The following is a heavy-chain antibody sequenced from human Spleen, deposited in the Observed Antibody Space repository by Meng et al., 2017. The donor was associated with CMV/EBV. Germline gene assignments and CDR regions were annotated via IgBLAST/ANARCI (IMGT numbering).Heavy chain of an antibody. CDR1: GFTFGDYG. CDR2: IRTKLYGETT. D-gene: IGHD2-8*01. J-gene: IGHJ3*02. V-gene: IGHV3-49*04. CDR3: TTEWGDCTNGVCYIRAFDI. Sequence: GGSLRLSCTGSGFTFGDYGMSWVRQAPGKGLEWVGLIRTKLYGETTEYAASVKGRFTISRDDSKNIAYLQMNSLKTEDTAVYYCTTEWGDCTNGVCYIRAFDIWGQGTMVTVSS.